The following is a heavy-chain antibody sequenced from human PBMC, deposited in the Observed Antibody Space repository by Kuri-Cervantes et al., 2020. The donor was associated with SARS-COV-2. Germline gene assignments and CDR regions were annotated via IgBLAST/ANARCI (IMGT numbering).Heavy chain of an antibody. CDR1: GFTFNDYA. CDR3: ASQYSSSWNY. D-gene: IGHD6-13*01. J-gene: IGHJ4*02. V-gene: IGHV3-9*01. CDR2: ISWNSGSI. Sequence: GGSLRLSCAASGFTFNDYAMHWVRQAPGKGLEWVSGISWNSGSIGYADSVKGRLTISRDNAKNSLYLQMNSLRAEDTAVYYCASQYSSSWNYWGQGTLVTVSS.